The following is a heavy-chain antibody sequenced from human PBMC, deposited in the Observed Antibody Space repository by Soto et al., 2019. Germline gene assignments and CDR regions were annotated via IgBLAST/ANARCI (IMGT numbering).Heavy chain of an antibody. D-gene: IGHD1-1*01. Sequence: EVQLVESGGGLVQPGGSLRLSCAASGFTFSSYSMNWVRQAPGKGLEWVSYISSSSSTIYYADSVKGRSTISRDNAQNSLYLQMNSLTDEDTAVYYCAREDTTTGYWGQGTLVTVSS. V-gene: IGHV3-48*02. J-gene: IGHJ4*02. CDR3: AREDTTTGY. CDR1: GFTFSSYS. CDR2: ISSSSSTI.